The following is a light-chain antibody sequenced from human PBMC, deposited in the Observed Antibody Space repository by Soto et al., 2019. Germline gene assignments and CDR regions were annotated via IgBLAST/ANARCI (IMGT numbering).Light chain of an antibody. Sequence: DIQMTQSPATLSASVGDRVTITCRASQSISSWLAWYQQKPGKAPKVLIYDASNVESGVPSRFSGSGSTTEFTLTISSLQPDDFATYYCQQYSNFWTFGQGTKVEI. V-gene: IGKV1-5*01. J-gene: IGKJ1*01. CDR3: QQYSNFWT. CDR2: DAS. CDR1: QSISSW.